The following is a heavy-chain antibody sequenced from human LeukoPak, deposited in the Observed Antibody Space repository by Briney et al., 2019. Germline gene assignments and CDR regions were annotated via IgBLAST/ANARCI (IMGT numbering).Heavy chain of an antibody. J-gene: IGHJ6*03. CDR3: ARQYSSSWYYYYYYMDV. D-gene: IGHD6-13*01. CDR2: ISAYNGNT. CDR1: GYTFTSYG. V-gene: IGHV1-18*01. Sequence: ASVKVSCKASGYTFTSYGISWVRQAPGQGLEWMGWISAYNGNTNYAQKLQGRVTMTTDTSTSTAYMELRSLRSDDTAVYYCARQYSSSWYYYYYYMDVWGKGTTVTISS.